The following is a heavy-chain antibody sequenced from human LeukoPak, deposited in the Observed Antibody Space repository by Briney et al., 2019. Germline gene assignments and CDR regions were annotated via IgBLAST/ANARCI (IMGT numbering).Heavy chain of an antibody. Sequence: ASVKVSCKASGGTFSSYAISWVRQAPGQGLEWMGRINPNSGGTNYAQKFQGRVTMTRDTSISTAYMELSRLRSDDTAVYYCARVSEKGGAFDIWGQGTMVTVSS. V-gene: IGHV1-2*06. CDR2: INPNSGGT. J-gene: IGHJ3*02. CDR3: ARVSEKGGAFDI. CDR1: GGTFSSYA. D-gene: IGHD1-14*01.